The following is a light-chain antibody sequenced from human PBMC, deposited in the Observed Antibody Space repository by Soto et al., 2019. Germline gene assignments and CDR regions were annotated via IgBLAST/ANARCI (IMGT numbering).Light chain of an antibody. Sequence: DSQMTQSPSTLSGSVGDRVTMTWGASQTISSWLAWYQQKPGKAPKLLIYKASTLKSGVPSRFSGSGSGTEFTLTISSLQPDDFATYYCQHYNSYSPTFGQGTTVDIK. V-gene: IGKV1-5*03. CDR2: KAS. CDR3: QHYNSYSPT. CDR1: QTISSW. J-gene: IGKJ1*01.